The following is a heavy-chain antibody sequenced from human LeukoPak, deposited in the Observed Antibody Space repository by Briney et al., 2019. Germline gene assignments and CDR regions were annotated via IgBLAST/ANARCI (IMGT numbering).Heavy chain of an antibody. Sequence: SVKVSCKASGGTFSSYAISWVRQAPGQGLEWMGGIIPIFGTANYAQKFQGRVTITTDESTSTAYMELSSPRSEDTAVYYCARDGKETLFAFDPWGQGTLVTVSS. CDR3: ARDGKETLFAFDP. D-gene: IGHD1-1*01. CDR1: GGTFSSYA. V-gene: IGHV1-69*05. J-gene: IGHJ5*02. CDR2: IIPIFGTA.